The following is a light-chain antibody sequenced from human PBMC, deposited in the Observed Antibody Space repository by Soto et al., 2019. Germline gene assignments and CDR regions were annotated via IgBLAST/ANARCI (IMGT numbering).Light chain of an antibody. CDR2: EVT. CDR1: SRDVGGYNY. CDR3: NSYTSSSTLV. V-gene: IGLV2-14*01. Sequence: QSALTQPASVSGSPGQSITISCTGTSRDVGGYNYVSWYQQHPGKAPKLLIFEVTNRPSGVSNRFSGSKSGHTASLTIPGLQAEDEADYYCNSYTSSSTLVFGTGTKVTVL. J-gene: IGLJ1*01.